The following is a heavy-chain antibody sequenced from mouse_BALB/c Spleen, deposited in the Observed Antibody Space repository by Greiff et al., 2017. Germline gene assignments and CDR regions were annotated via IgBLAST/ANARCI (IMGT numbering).Heavy chain of an antibody. CDR3: ARVTSYYAMDY. D-gene: IGHD2-1*01. CDR2: ISSGSSTI. J-gene: IGHJ4*01. V-gene: IGHV5-17*02. CDR1: GFTFSSFG. Sequence: EVHLVESGGGLVQPGGSLKLSCAASGFTFSSFGMHWVRQAPEKGLEWVAYISSGSSTIYYADTVKGRFTISRDNPKNTLFLQMTSLRSEDTALYYCARVTSYYAMDYWGQGTSVTVSS.